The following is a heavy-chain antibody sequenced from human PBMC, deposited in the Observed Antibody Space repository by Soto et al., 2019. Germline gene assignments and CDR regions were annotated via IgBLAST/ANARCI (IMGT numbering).Heavy chain of an antibody. CDR1: GGTFSSYA. CDR2: IIPIFGTA. J-gene: IGHJ4*02. CDR3: ARSEIIAVAGTVGYFDY. Sequence: SVKVSCKASGGTFSSYAISWVRQAPGQGLEWMGGIIPIFGTANYAQKFQGRVTITADESTSTAYMELSSLRSEDTAVYYCARSEIIAVAGTVGYFDYWGQGTLVTVSS. V-gene: IGHV1-69*13. D-gene: IGHD6-19*01.